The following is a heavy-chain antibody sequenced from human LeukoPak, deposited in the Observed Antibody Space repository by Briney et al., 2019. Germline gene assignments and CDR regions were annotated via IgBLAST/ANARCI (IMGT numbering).Heavy chain of an antibody. CDR2: ISGSGGGT. CDR3: AKEYYDILTGYPPPPGYFDY. J-gene: IGHJ4*02. V-gene: IGHV3-23*01. D-gene: IGHD3-9*01. Sequence: GGSLRLSCAASGFTFSSYAMSWVRQAPGKGLEWVSAISGSGGGTYCADSVKGRFTISRDNSKNTLYLQMNSLRAEDTAVYYCAKEYYDILTGYPPPPGYFDYWGQGTLVTVSS. CDR1: GFTFSSYA.